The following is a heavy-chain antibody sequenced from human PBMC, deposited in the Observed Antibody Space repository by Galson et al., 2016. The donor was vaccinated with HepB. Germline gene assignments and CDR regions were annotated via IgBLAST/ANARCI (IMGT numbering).Heavy chain of an antibody. CDR2: ISSSGNTI. CDR3: AVGNDPLDY. J-gene: IGHJ4*02. V-gene: IGHV3-48*03. Sequence: SLRLSCAASGFTFSSYEMNWVRQAPGKGLEWVSYISSSGNTIYYADSVKGRFTISSDNAKNTLYLQMNSLRPGDTAVYYCAVGNDPLDYWGLGTLVTVSS. CDR1: GFTFSSYE. D-gene: IGHD1-1*01.